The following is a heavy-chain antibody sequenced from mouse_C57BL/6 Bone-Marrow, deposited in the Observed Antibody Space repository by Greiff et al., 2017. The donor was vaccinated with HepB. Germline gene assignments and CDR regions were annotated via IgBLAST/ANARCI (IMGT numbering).Heavy chain of an antibody. D-gene: IGHD1-1*01. Sequence: EVQLQQSGPELVKPGASVKISCKASGYTFTDYYMNWVKQSHGKSLEWIGDINPNNGGTSYNQKFKGKATLTVDKSSSTAYMELRSLTSEDSAVYYCARPDYYGSLFHWYFDVWGTGTTVTVSS. CDR2: INPNNGGT. CDR3: ARPDYYGSLFHWYFDV. J-gene: IGHJ1*03. CDR1: GYTFTDYY. V-gene: IGHV1-26*01.